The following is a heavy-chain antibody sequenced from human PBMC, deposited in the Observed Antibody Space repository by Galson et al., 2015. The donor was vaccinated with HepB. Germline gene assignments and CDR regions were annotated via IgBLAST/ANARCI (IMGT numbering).Heavy chain of an antibody. D-gene: IGHD5-18*01. CDR3: AKERTRGYGYGYPDAFDN. V-gene: IGHV3-30-3*02. Sequence: SLRLSCAVSGFTFSNYAMHWVRQAPGKGLEWVAVISYDGSNKYYADSVQGRFIISRGNSRNTLYLQMNRLRREDTAVYYCAKERTRGYGYGYPDAFDNWGHGAVVAVSS. CDR2: ISYDGSNK. J-gene: IGHJ3*02. CDR1: GFTFSNYA.